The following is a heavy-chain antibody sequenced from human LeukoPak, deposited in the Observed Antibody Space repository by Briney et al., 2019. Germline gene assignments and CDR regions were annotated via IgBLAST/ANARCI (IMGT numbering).Heavy chain of an antibody. Sequence: GGSLRLSCAASGFTFSSYAMSWVRQAPGKGLEWVSAISGSGGSTYYADSVKGRFTISTDNSKNTLYLQMNSLRAEDPAVYYCAAAPECYEYWGQGTLVTVSS. CDR1: GFTFSSYA. CDR2: ISGSGGST. J-gene: IGHJ4*02. V-gene: IGHV3-23*01. D-gene: IGHD4/OR15-4a*01. CDR3: AAAPECYEY.